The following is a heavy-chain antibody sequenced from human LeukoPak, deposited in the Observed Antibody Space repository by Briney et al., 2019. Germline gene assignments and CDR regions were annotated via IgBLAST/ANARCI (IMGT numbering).Heavy chain of an antibody. Sequence: SETLSLTCTVSGGSISSTGHYWAWIRQPPGRGLEWIGSMFYGENTHYNPSLARRVTISPATSSNQFSLYLSSLTAADTAVYFCGRLGSNGWQYYPALDVWGQGTTVTVSS. D-gene: IGHD6-19*01. CDR3: GRLGSNGWQYYPALDV. CDR1: GGSISSTGHY. V-gene: IGHV4-39*01. J-gene: IGHJ6*02. CDR2: MFYGENT.